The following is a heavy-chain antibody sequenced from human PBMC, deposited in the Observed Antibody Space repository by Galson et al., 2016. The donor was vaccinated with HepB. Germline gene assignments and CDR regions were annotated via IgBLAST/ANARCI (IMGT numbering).Heavy chain of an antibody. V-gene: IGHV3-30*03. Sequence: SLRLSCAASGFTFRSYGLQWVRQAPGKGPEWLAIITYHGSNQFYADSVKGRFTISRDDSRNSVYLQMDSLREEDTAVYYCGKWDWNDPAEWGQGTLVSVSS. CDR2: ITYHGSNQ. D-gene: IGHD1-1*01. J-gene: IGHJ4*02. CDR1: GFTFRSYG. CDR3: GKWDWNDPAE.